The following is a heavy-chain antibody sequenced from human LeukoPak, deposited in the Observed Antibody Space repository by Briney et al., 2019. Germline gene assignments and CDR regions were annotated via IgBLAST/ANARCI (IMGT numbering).Heavy chain of an antibody. CDR1: GLTFSSYA. J-gene: IGHJ3*02. V-gene: IGHV3-64*04. D-gene: IGHD3-22*01. Sequence: PGGSLRLSCSASGLTFSSYAMHWVRQAPGKGLEYVSAISSNGGSTYYADSVKGRFSISRDNSKNTLYLQMNSLRAEDTAVYYCAKHRNYYYDSSGYYPDAFDIWGQGTMVTVSS. CDR2: ISSNGGST. CDR3: AKHRNYYYDSSGYYPDAFDI.